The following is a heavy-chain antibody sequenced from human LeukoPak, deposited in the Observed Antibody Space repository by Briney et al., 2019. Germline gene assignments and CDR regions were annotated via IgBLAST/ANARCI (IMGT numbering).Heavy chain of an antibody. Sequence: PSQTLSLTCTVSGGSISSGGYYWSWIRQPPGKGLEWTGYIYHSGSTYYNPSLKSRVTISVDRSKNQFSLKLSSVTAADTAVYYCARAQKSSSLNYWVQGTLVTVSS. CDR3: ARAQKSSSLNY. V-gene: IGHV4-30-2*01. J-gene: IGHJ4*02. D-gene: IGHD6-13*01. CDR2: IYHSGST. CDR1: GGSISSGGYY.